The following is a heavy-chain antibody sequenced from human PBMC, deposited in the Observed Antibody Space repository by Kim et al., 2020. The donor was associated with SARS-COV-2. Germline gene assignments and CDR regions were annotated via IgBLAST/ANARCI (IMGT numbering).Heavy chain of an antibody. J-gene: IGHJ5*02. V-gene: IGHV4-39*07. CDR1: GGPISSSSYY. CDR2: IYYSGST. D-gene: IGHD2-2*01. CDR3: ARVGGIVVVPAACWFDP. Sequence: SETLSLTCTVSGGPISSSSYYWGWIRQPPGKGLEWIGSIYYSGSTYYNPFLKSRVTISVDTSKNQFSLKLSSVTAADTAVYYCARVGGIVVVPAACWFDPWGQGTLVTVSS.